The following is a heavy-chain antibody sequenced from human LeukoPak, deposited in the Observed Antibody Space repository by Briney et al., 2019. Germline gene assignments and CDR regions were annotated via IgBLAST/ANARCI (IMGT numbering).Heavy chain of an antibody. CDR3: SREEVSYYYGSGKY. D-gene: IGHD3-10*01. CDR2: ISAYNGNT. V-gene: IGHV1-18*01. Sequence: ASVKVSCKAPGYTFTSYGISWVRQAPGQRLEWMGWISAYNGNTKYAQKIQGRDTMTTDTSTSTAYMELRSLRSDHTAVYYCSREEVSYYYGSGKYWGQGTLVTVSS. CDR1: GYTFTSYG. J-gene: IGHJ4*02.